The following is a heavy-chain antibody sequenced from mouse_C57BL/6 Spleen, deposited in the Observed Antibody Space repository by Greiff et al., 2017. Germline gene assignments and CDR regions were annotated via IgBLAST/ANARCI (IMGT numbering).Heavy chain of an antibody. CDR1: GYTFTSYW. Sequence: VQLQQPGAELVKPGASVKLSCKASGYTFTSYWMQWVKQRPGRGLEWIGEIDPSGSSTNYNQKFKSKATLTVDTSSSTAYMQLSSLTSEDSAVXYCARPHGSRGYYAMDYWGQGTSVTVSS. CDR2: IDPSGSST. J-gene: IGHJ4*01. CDR3: ARPHGSRGYYAMDY. V-gene: IGHV1-50*01. D-gene: IGHD1-1*01.